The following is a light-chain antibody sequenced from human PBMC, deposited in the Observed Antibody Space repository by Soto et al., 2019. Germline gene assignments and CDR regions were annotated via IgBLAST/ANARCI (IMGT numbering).Light chain of an antibody. CDR2: GAS. Sequence: ERVMTQSPATLSVSPGERATLSCRASQSVSSNLAWYQQKPGRAPRLLIYGASTRATGVPARFSASGSGTEFTLTISSLQSEDFAVYYCQQCNNWPPTFGQGTKVEIK. CDR1: QSVSSN. CDR3: QQCNNWPPT. V-gene: IGKV3-15*01. J-gene: IGKJ1*01.